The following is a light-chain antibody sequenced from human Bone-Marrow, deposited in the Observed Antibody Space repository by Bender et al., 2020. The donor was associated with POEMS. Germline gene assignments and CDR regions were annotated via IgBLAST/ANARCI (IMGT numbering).Light chain of an antibody. CDR3: SSYAGSRTYV. J-gene: IGLJ1*01. CDR2: DVS. CDR1: SSDVGGYNY. V-gene: IGLV2-8*01. Sequence: QSALTQPPSASGSPGQSINISCTGTSSDVGGYNYVSWYQQHPGKAPKLMIYDVSKRPSGVPDRFSGSKSDSTASLTISGLQAEDEADYYCSSYAGSRTYVFGAGTTVTVL.